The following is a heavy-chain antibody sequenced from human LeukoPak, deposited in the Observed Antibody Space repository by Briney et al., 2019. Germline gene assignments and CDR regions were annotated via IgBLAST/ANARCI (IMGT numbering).Heavy chain of an antibody. CDR3: ARVIFYGSGSYPNWFDP. CDR2: INPNSGAT. D-gene: IGHD3-10*01. V-gene: IGHV1-2*02. Sequence: APVKVSCKASGYTFTAYYMHWVRQAPGQGLEWMGWINPNSGATNYAQKFQGRVTMTRDTSISTAYMELSGLTSDDTAVYYCARVIFYGSGSYPNWFDPWGQGTLVTVS. J-gene: IGHJ5*02. CDR1: GYTFTAYY.